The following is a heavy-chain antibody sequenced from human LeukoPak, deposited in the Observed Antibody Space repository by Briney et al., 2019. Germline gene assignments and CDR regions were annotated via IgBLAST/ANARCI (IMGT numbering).Heavy chain of an antibody. CDR2: IYYSGST. J-gene: IGHJ6*03. Sequence: SSETLSLTCTVSGGSISSYYWSWIRQPPGKGLEWIGYIYYSGSTNYNPSLKSRVTISVDTSKNQFSLKLSSVTAADTAVYYCAKGAAVAGNYYYYYMDVWGKGTTVTVSS. CDR3: AKGAAVAGNYYYYYMDV. CDR1: GGSISSYY. V-gene: IGHV4-59*01. D-gene: IGHD6-19*01.